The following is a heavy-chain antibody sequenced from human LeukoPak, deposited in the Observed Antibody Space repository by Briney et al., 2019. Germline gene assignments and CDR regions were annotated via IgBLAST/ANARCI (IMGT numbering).Heavy chain of an antibody. V-gene: IGHV3-33*01. J-gene: IGHJ3*02. D-gene: IGHD6-25*01. CDR1: GFTFSTYG. Sequence: SGRSLRLSCAASGFTFSTYGMHWVRQSPGKGLEWVAVIWYDGSKTHYRDSVKGRFTISRDNSKNTLYLEMNSLRAEDTAVYYCARDTAQRALDIWGQGTMVTVSS. CDR3: ARDTAQRALDI. CDR2: IWYDGSKT.